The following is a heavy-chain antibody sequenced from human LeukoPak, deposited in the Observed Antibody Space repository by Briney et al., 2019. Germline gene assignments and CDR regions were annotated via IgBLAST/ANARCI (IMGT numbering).Heavy chain of an antibody. D-gene: IGHD3-22*01. CDR2: INPNSGGT. J-gene: IGHJ5*02. Sequence: EASVKVSCKASGYTFTSYGISWVRQSPGQGLEWMGWINPNSGGTNYAQKFQGRVTMTRDTSISTAYMELSRLRSDDTAVYYCARDIPRVDYDSSGHWFDPWGQGTLVTVSS. CDR1: GYTFTSYG. V-gene: IGHV1-2*02. CDR3: ARDIPRVDYDSSGHWFDP.